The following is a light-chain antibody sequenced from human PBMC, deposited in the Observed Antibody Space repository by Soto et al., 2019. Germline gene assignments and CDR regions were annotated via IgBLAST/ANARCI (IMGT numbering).Light chain of an antibody. CDR2: GAS. CDR3: QQYDDWPIT. J-gene: IGKJ5*01. Sequence: EVVVTQSPATLSVSPGERATLSCRASQSVSSNLAWYQQKPGQAPRLLIYGASTRATGIPARFSGSGSGTEFTFTISSLQSEDFAVYFCQQYDDWPITFGQGTRLEIK. V-gene: IGKV3-15*01. CDR1: QSVSSN.